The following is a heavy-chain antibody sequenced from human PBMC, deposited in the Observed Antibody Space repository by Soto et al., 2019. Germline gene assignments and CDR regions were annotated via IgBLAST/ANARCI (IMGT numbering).Heavy chain of an antibody. V-gene: IGHV1-69*13. CDR3: ARERYNFDYAGFNYYFDY. Sequence: GASVKVSCKTSGGPFNSFAFSWVRQAPGQGLEWMGGIIPLFGTADYAQRFQGRLTISADESTSTAYMELTSLRSEDTAVYYCARERYNFDYAGFNYYFDYWGQGTQVTVSS. J-gene: IGHJ4*02. CDR2: IIPLFGTA. CDR1: GGPFNSFA. D-gene: IGHD1-20*01.